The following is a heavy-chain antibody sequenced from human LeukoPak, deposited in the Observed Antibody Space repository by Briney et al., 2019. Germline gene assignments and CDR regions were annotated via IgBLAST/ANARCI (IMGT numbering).Heavy chain of an antibody. Sequence: SETLSLTCTVSGGSISTSSYYWGWVRQPPGKGLGGAGNIFYSGSTYYTPSLKSRVTISLDTSRPQFSLKLTSVTAADTAVYYCAKSNGYGLADIWGQGTMVTVSS. CDR2: IFYSGST. J-gene: IGHJ3*02. CDR1: GGSISTSSYY. V-gene: IGHV4-39*07. D-gene: IGHD6-13*01. CDR3: AKSNGYGLADI.